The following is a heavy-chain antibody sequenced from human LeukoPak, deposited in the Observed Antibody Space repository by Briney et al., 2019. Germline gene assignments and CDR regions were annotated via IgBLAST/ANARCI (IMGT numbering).Heavy chain of an antibody. CDR1: GFTFSSYS. V-gene: IGHV3-21*01. CDR2: ISSSSSYI. CDR3: ARKGITMVQGVDY. J-gene: IGHJ4*02. D-gene: IGHD3-10*01. Sequence: GGSLRLSRAASGFTFSSYSMNWVRQAPGKGLEWVSSISSSSSYIYYADSVKGRFTISRDNAKNSLYQQMNSLRAEDTAVYYCARKGITMVQGVDYWGQGTLVTVSS.